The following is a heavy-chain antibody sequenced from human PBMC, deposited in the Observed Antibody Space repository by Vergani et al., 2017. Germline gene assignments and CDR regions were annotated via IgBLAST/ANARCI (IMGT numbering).Heavy chain of an antibody. J-gene: IGHJ5*02. Sequence: VHLVESGGGVVQPGRSLTLSCAASGFSLSRFWMSWVRQAPEKGLEWVAHISPDGSATSYVDSVKGGFTIYKDNTVDMLSLQMNSLRPDDTAVYYCVRGGRGDHGDIWARLGPWGQGTRVIVSS. CDR1: GFSLSRFW. CDR3: VRGGRGDHGDIWARLGP. CDR2: ISPDGSAT. V-gene: IGHV3-7*01. D-gene: IGHD3-16*01.